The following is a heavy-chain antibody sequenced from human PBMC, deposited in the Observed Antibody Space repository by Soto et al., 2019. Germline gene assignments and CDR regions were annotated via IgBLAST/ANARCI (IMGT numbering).Heavy chain of an antibody. V-gene: IGHV1-69*08. CDR1: GGAFTNYS. CDR2: IIPLHNTS. Sequence: ASVKVSCKVSGGAFTNYSLNWVRHAPGQGLEWLGGIIPLHNTSNYSLKFLGRGSITADISSSTVYMHLSGLTSDDTATYYCAIWSSWNPLYYHGMDVWGQGTTVTVSS. J-gene: IGHJ6*02. CDR3: AIWSSWNPLYYHGMDV. D-gene: IGHD1-20*01.